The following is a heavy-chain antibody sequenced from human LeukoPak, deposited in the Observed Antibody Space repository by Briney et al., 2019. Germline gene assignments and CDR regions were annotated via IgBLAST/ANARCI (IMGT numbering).Heavy chain of an antibody. CDR3: ARDRTYTTGYYDY. D-gene: IGHD6-19*01. V-gene: IGHV3-21*01. CDR1: GFTFSSYS. CDR2: ISSSSSYI. J-gene: IGHJ4*02. Sequence: PGGSLRLSCAASGFTFSSYSMNWVRQAPGKGLEWVSSISSSSSYIYYADSVKGRFTISRDNAKNTLYLQMNSLRAEDTAVYYCARDRTYTTGYYDYWGQGTLVTVSS.